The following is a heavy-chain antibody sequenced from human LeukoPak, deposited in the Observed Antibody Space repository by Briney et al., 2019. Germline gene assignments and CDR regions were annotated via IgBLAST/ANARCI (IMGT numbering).Heavy chain of an antibody. CDR1: GGSFSGYY. CDR2: INHSGST. J-gene: IGHJ5*02. D-gene: IGHD1-26*01. Sequence: SETLSLTCAVYGGSFSGYYWSWIRQPPGKGLEWIGEINHSGSTNYNPSLKSRVTISVDTSKNQFSLKLSSVTAADTAVYYRAREGVGSFDPWGQGTLVTVSS. CDR3: AREGVGSFDP. V-gene: IGHV4-34*01.